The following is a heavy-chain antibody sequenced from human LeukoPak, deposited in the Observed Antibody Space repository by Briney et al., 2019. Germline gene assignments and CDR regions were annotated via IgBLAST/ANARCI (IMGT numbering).Heavy chain of an antibody. CDR2: INHSGST. CDR3: ARGMIVVVIDAFDI. J-gene: IGHJ3*02. V-gene: IGHV4-34*01. D-gene: IGHD3-22*01. Sequence: PSETLSLTCAVYGGSFSGYYWSWIRQPPGKGLEWIGEINHSGSTNYNPSLKSRVTISVDTSKNQFSLKLSSETAADTAVYYCARGMIVVVIDAFDIWGQGTMVTVSS. CDR1: GGSFSGYY.